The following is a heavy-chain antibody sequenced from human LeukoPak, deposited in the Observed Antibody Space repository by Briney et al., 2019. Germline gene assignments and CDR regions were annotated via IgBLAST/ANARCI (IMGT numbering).Heavy chain of an antibody. CDR1: GFTFSSYA. Sequence: GGSLRLSCAASGFTFSSYAMSWVRQAPGKGLEWVSAIRGSGGSTYYADSVKGRFTISGDNSKNTLYLQMNSLRAEDTAVYYCAKDPYYDSSGGVAFDYWGQGTLVTVSS. CDR3: AKDPYYDSSGGVAFDY. CDR2: IRGSGGST. J-gene: IGHJ4*02. D-gene: IGHD3-22*01. V-gene: IGHV3-23*01.